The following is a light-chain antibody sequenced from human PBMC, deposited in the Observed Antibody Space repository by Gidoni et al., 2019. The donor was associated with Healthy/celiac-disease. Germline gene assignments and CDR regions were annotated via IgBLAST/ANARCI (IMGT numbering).Light chain of an antibody. CDR2: AAS. CDR3: QQSYSTPQLT. J-gene: IGKJ4*01. Sequence: DIQLTQSPSSLSASVGDRVTITCRASQSISSYLNWYQQKPGKAHKLLIYAASSLQSGVPSRFSGSGSGTDFTLTISSLHPEDFATYYCQQSYSTPQLTFGGGTKVEIK. V-gene: IGKV1-39*01. CDR1: QSISSY.